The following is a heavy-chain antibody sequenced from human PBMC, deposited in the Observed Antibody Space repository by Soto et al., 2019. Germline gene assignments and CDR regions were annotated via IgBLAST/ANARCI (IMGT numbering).Heavy chain of an antibody. V-gene: IGHV4-31*03. D-gene: IGHD3-3*01. J-gene: IGHJ3*02. CDR3: ARDVPPYYDFWSGADAFDI. CDR1: GGSISSGGYY. Sequence: PSEPLSLTCTVSGGSISSGGYYWSWIRQHPGKGLEWIGYIYYSGSTYYNPSLKSRVTISVDTSKNQFSLKLSSVTAADTAVYYCARDVPPYYDFWSGADAFDIWGQGTMVTVSS. CDR2: IYYSGST.